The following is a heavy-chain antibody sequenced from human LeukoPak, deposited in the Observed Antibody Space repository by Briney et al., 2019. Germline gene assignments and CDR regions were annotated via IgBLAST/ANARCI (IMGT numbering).Heavy chain of an antibody. CDR1: GGSISSYY. CDR2: IYYSGST. V-gene: IGHV4-59*08. Sequence: SETLSLTCTVSGGSISSYYWSWIRQPPGKGLEWIGYIYYSGSTNYNPSLESRVTISVDTSKNQFSLKLSSVTAADTAVYYCARSGSGPDSSSWYYYFDYWGQGTLVTVSS. D-gene: IGHD6-13*01. CDR3: ARSGSGPDSSSWYYYFDY. J-gene: IGHJ4*02.